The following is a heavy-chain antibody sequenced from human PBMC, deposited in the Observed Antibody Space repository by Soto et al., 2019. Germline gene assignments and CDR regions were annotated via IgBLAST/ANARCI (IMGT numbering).Heavy chain of an antibody. Sequence: EMQLVQSGGGLVQPGESLRLSCEASGFLFSHHRMHWVRQAPGKGLVWVSYISDDGGILRYADSVKGRFTISRDNAKNTLYLQMTRLGVEDTAVYFYARDTGGLPVWGQGTVVTVSS. V-gene: IGHV3-74*01. D-gene: IGHD3-16*01. CDR1: GFLFSHHR. CDR3: ARDTGGLPV. J-gene: IGHJ3*01. CDR2: ISDDGGIL.